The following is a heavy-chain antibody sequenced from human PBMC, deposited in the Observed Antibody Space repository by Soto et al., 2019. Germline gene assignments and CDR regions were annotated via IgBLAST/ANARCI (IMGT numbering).Heavy chain of an antibody. CDR1: GGSVSSGTYY. J-gene: IGHJ4*02. CDR2: IYNSGST. CDR3: ASGFAYYYDGSYYFDS. V-gene: IGHV4-61*01. D-gene: IGHD3-22*01. Sequence: XETLSLTCTVSGGSVSSGTYYWSWIRQPPGRGLEWIGYIYNSGSTNYNPSLRSRVTILVDTSKNQFSLKRSSVTAADTAVYYCASGFAYYYDGSYYFDSWGQGTLVTVSS.